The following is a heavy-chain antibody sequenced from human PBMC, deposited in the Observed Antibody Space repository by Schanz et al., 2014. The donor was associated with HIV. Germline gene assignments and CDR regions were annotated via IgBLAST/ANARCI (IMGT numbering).Heavy chain of an antibody. J-gene: IGHJ4*02. D-gene: IGHD5-12*01. V-gene: IGHV3-23*01. CDR3: AKGLTIWLQPPFDY. CDR1: GFTFNNYA. Sequence: EVQLLESGGGLEQPGGSLRLSCAASGFTFNNYAMTWVRQAPGKGLEWVSSISGSGVSTFYAGSVKGRFAISRDKSKNTLYLQMNSLRVEDTAVYYCAKGLTIWLQPPFDYWGQGTLVTVSS. CDR2: ISGSGVST.